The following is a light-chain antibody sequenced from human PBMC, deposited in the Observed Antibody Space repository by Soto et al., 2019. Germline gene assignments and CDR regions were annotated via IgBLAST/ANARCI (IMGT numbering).Light chain of an antibody. CDR2: GAS. Sequence: EIVLTQSPGTLSLSPGERATLSCRASQSFTSTSLAWYQQKPGQAPRLLISGASRRAAGIPDRFSGSGSGTDFTLTISRLESEDIEVSYCQQYDSSPRTFGQGTKVDIK. V-gene: IGKV3-20*01. CDR1: QSFTSTS. CDR3: QQYDSSPRT. J-gene: IGKJ1*01.